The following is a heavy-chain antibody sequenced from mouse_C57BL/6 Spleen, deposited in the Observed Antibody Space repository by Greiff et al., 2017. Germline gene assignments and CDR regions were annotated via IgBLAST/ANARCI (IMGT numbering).Heavy chain of an antibody. CDR3: AREEANSAWFAY. Sequence: QVQLQQSGAELARPGASVKMSCKASGYTFTSYTMHWVKQRPGPGLEWIGYINPSSGYTKYNQKFKDKATLTADKSSSTAYMQLSSLTSEDSAVYYCAREEANSAWFAYWGQGTLVTVSA. CDR2: INPSSGYT. J-gene: IGHJ3*01. V-gene: IGHV1-4*01. CDR1: GYTFTSYT. D-gene: IGHD4-1*01.